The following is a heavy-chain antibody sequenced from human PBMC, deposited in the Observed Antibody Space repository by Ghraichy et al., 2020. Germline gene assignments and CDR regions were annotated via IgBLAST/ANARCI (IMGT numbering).Heavy chain of an antibody. CDR1: GGSFSGYY. J-gene: IGHJ3*02. CDR3: ARVGLGFVETFDI. Sequence: SQTLSLTCGVDGGSFSGYYWSWVRQPPGKGLEWIGEINHSGTTNCNPSLKSRVTISVDTSKNQLSLKLSSVTAADTAVYYCARVGLGFVETFDIWGQGTMVTVSS. D-gene: IGHD1-26*01. CDR2: INHSGTT. V-gene: IGHV4-34*01.